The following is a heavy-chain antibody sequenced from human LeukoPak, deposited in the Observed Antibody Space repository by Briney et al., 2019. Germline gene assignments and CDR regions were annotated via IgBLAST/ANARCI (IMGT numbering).Heavy chain of an antibody. CDR1: GYTFTGYE. D-gene: IGHD2/OR15-2a*01. J-gene: IGHJ4*02. Sequence: AGVKVSCQASGYTFTGYEIYWVRQAAGQGLEWMGRMHPNSCDTTSAQKFQGRITMTRSTSISTAYMELSSLRSEDTAVYYCARNYLGLMYWGQGTLVTVSS. V-gene: IGHV1-8*01. CDR3: ARNYLGLMY. CDR2: MHPNSCDT.